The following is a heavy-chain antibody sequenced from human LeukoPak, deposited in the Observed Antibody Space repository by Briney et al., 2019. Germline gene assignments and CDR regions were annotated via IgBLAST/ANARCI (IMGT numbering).Heavy chain of an antibody. CDR3: TRGEVSATLYYFDF. V-gene: IGHV1-18*01. Sequence: ASVKVSCKTSGYTFTTYGVSWVRQAPGQGLEWMGWVSGYTGNTNYAEKFQGRVTMTIDTSTSTVYMELTSLRSDVTAVYYCTRGEVSATLYYFDFWGQGTLVTVS. CDR1: GYTFTTYG. D-gene: IGHD2-2*01. CDR2: VSGYTGNT. J-gene: IGHJ4*02.